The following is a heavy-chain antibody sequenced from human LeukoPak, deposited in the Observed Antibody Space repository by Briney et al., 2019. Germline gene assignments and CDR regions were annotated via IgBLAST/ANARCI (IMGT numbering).Heavy chain of an antibody. CDR1: GFTISSHW. J-gene: IGHJ4*02. CDR2: IKQDGSAK. Sequence: PGGSLRPSCVASGFTISSHWMGWVRQAPGKGLEWVANIKQDGSAKYYMESAKGRFTISRDNAKNSLYLQMNSLRAEDTALYYCAKWEYDSGTGWHYFNCWGQGALVTVSS. D-gene: IGHD3-16*01. CDR3: AKWEYDSGTGWHYFNC. V-gene: IGHV3-7*01.